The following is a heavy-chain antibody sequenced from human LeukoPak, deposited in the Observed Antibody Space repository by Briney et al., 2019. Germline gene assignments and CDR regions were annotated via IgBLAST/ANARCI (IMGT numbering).Heavy chain of an antibody. D-gene: IGHD3-16*01. Sequence: GGSLRLSCAASGLTFSSHGMHWVRQAPGKGLEWVTFIQYDGSTKYYADSVKGRFTISRDNSKNTLYLQMNSLRAEDTAVYYCVGHSDYWGQGTLVTVSS. J-gene: IGHJ4*02. V-gene: IGHV3-30*02. CDR2: IQYDGSTK. CDR1: GLTFSSHG. CDR3: VGHSDY.